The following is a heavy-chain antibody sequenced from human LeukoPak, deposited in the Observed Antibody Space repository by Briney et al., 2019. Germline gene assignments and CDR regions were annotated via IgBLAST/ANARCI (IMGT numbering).Heavy chain of an antibody. J-gene: IGHJ4*02. CDR2: ISSNGGST. D-gene: IGHD3-22*01. CDR3: ARLLGSGYIDY. Sequence: GGSLRLSCSASGFTFSSYAMHWVRQAPGKGLEYVSAISSNGGSTYYADSVKGRFTISRDNSKNTLYLQMSSLRAEDTAVYYCARLLGSGYIDYWGQGTLVTVSS. CDR1: GFTFSSYA. V-gene: IGHV3-64D*06.